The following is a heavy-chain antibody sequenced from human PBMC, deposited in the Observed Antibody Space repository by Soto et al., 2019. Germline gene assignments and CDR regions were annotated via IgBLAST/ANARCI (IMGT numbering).Heavy chain of an antibody. V-gene: IGHV1-18*01. Sequence: QVHLLQSGAEVQKPGASVKVSCKTSGYTFNDFGITWVRQAPGLGLEWLGWIYSKAGKMNFAPKFQNRVIMTTDTSTSTAFMELTRLTLDDSAIYFCARDIAFDIDYWGQGTLVTVS. CDR2: IYSKAGKM. CDR3: ARDIAFDIDY. CDR1: GYTFNDFG. J-gene: IGHJ4*02. D-gene: IGHD2-15*01.